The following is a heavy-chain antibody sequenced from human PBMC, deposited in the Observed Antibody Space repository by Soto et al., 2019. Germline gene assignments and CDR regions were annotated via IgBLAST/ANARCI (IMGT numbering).Heavy chain of an antibody. Sequence: GGSLRLSCAASGFTFSSYAMSWVRQAPGKGLEWVSAISGSGGSTYYADSVKGRFTISRDNSKNTLYLQMNSLRAEDTAVYYCRSYEFYDILTGYRDYWGQGTLVTVSS. CDR1: GFTFSSYA. J-gene: IGHJ4*02. CDR2: ISGSGGST. V-gene: IGHV3-23*01. D-gene: IGHD3-9*01. CDR3: RSYEFYDILTGYRDY.